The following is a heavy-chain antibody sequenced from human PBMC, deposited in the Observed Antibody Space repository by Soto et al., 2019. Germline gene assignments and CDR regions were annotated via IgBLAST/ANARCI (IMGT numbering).Heavy chain of an antibody. D-gene: IGHD6-19*01. CDR2: ISAYNGNT. J-gene: IGHJ3*02. Sequence: QVQLVQSGAEVKKPGASVKVSCKTSGYTFTNYGITWVRQAPGQGLEWMGWISAYNGNTNYAQRLQGRVTMTTDTSTSTAYMDLRSLRSDDTAVYYCARGGPTGYGSGWYAFDIWGQGTIVTVSS. V-gene: IGHV1-18*01. CDR3: ARGGPTGYGSGWYAFDI. CDR1: GYTFTNYG.